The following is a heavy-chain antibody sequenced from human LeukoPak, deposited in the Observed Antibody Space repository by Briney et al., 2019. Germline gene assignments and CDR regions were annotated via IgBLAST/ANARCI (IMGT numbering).Heavy chain of an antibody. CDR1: GFTFDDYG. CDR3: ATWGAGYYYYMDV. V-gene: IGHV3-20*01. D-gene: IGHD3-16*01. J-gene: IGHJ6*03. Sequence: PGGSLRLSCAASGFTFDDYGMSWVRQAPGKGLEWVSGINWNGGSTGYADSVKGRFTISRDNAKNSLYLQMSSLRAEDTALYHCATWGAGYYYYMDVWGKGTTVTVSS. CDR2: INWNGGST.